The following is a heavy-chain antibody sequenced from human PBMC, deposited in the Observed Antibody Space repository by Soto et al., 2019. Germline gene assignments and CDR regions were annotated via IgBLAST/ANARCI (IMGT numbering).Heavy chain of an antibody. J-gene: IGHJ4*02. Sequence: QVQLVQSGAEVKKPGASVKVSCKASGYTFTSYEINWVRQATGQGLEWMGWMNPNSGDTGYAQKFQGRVTMTRNTSTRTAYMELSSLRSEDTAVYYCARGELLWFGELLRWGQGTLVTVSS. V-gene: IGHV1-8*01. CDR1: GYTFTSYE. D-gene: IGHD3-10*01. CDR3: ARGELLWFGELLR. CDR2: MNPNSGDT.